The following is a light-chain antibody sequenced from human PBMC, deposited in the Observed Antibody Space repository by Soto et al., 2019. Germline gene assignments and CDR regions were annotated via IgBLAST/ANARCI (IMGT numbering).Light chain of an antibody. J-gene: IGKJ4*01. Sequence: DIQMTQSPSSLSASVRDRVTITCQASQDITNDLNWYQQKPGKAPKVLIYEASNLETGVPSRFSGSGSGTDFTFTISSLQPEDIATYFCQQYDNVPLTFGGGTKVEIK. V-gene: IGKV1-33*01. CDR1: QDITND. CDR3: QQYDNVPLT. CDR2: EAS.